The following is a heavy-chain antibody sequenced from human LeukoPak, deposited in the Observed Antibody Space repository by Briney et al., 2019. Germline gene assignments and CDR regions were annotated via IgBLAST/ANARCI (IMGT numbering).Heavy chain of an antibody. CDR3: ARHTETGINDAFDI. Sequence: PSETLSLTCTVSGGSVSSGSYYWSWIRQPPGKGLEWIGYIYYSGTTNYNPSLKSRVTISVDTSKNQFSLKLSSVTAADTAVYYCARHTETGINDAFDIWGQGTMVTVSS. D-gene: IGHD1-1*01. CDR2: IYYSGTT. V-gene: IGHV4-61*01. CDR1: GGSVSSGSYY. J-gene: IGHJ3*02.